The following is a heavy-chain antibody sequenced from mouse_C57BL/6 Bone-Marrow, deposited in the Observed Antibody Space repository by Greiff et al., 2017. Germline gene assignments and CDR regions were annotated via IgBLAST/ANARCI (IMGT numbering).Heavy chain of an antibody. CDR3: ARRGYRLRHARDY. J-gene: IGHJ4*01. V-gene: IGHV3-6*01. Sequence: EVKLQESGPGLVKPSQSLSLTCSVTGYSITSGYYWNWIRQFPGNKLEWMGYISYDGSNNYNPSLNNRISLTRDTSKNTFFLKLNSVTTEDTATYFCARRGYRLRHARDYWGQGTSVTVSS. CDR1: GYSITSGYY. CDR2: ISYDGSN.